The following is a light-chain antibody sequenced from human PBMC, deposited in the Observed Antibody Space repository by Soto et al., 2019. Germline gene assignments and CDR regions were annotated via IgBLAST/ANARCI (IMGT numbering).Light chain of an antibody. CDR1: QSVRGNS. Sequence: IVLTQSPGTLSLSPGERATLSCRASQSVRGNSLAWYQQSPGLTPRLLIYDASTRATGIPDRFSGSGSGTDFTLTISRLEPEDFAVYFCQQYGTSPQTFGQGTKVEIK. J-gene: IGKJ1*01. CDR3: QQYGTSPQT. V-gene: IGKV3-20*01. CDR2: DAS.